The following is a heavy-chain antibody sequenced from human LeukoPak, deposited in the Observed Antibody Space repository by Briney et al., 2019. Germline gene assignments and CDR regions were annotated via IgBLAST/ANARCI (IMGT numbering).Heavy chain of an antibody. CDR2: INHSGST. CDR1: GGSFSGYY. CDR3: ARFPFRVLRYFDWLADFDY. J-gene: IGHJ4*02. Sequence: SETLSLTCAVYGGSFSGYYWSWIRQPPGKGLEWIWEINHSGSTNYNPSLKSRVTISVDTSKNQFSLKLSSVTAADTAVYYCARFPFRVLRYFDWLADFDYWGQGTLVTVSS. V-gene: IGHV4-34*01. D-gene: IGHD3-9*01.